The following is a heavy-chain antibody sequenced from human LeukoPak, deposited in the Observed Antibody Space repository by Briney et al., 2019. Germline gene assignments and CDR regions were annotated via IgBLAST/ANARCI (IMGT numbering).Heavy chain of an antibody. CDR2: IRYDGSNK. V-gene: IGHV3-30*02. J-gene: IGHJ4*02. D-gene: IGHD3-10*02. Sequence: GGSLRLSCAASGFTFSSYGMHWVRQAPGKGLEWVAFIRYDGSNKYYADSVKGRFTISRDNPKNTLYVQMNSLRAEDTAVYYCAKESTMLSGSPDYWGQGTLVTVSS. CDR1: GFTFSSYG. CDR3: AKESTMLSGSPDY.